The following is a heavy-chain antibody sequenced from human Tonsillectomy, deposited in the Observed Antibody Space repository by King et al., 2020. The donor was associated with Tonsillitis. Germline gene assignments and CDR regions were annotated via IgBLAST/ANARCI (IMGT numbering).Heavy chain of an antibody. V-gene: IGHV3-64*01. CDR2: ISSNGGST. J-gene: IGHJ4*02. Sequence: VQLVESGGGLVQPGGSLRLSCAASGFTFSTYAMHWVRQAPGKGLEYVSAISSNGGSTYYANSVKGRFTISRDNSQNTLYLQMGSLRAEDMALYYCAREFRRGFDYWGQGTLVTVSS. CDR1: GFTFSTYA. CDR3: AREFRRGFDY.